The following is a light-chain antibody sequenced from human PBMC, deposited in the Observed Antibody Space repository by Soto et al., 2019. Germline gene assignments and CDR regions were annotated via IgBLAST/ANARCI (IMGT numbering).Light chain of an antibody. CDR2: KAS. CDR1: QRISSW. CDR3: QQYNSYSLT. V-gene: IGKV1-5*03. J-gene: IGKJ5*01. Sequence: DIQMTQSPSTLSASVGDRVTITCRASQRISSWLAWYQQKPGKVPKLLIYKASTLKSGVPSRFSGSGSGTEFTLTISSLQPDDFATYYCQQYNSYSLTFGQGTRLEIK.